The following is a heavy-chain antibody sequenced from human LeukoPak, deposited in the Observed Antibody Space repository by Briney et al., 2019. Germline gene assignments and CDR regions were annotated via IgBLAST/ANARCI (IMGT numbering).Heavy chain of an antibody. CDR1: GYTFSGTGWY. J-gene: IGHJ4*02. Sequence: GDSVKVYCKASGYTFSGTGWYLYWLRQAPGQGLECMGWIHPNNGDTAYAQKFEGRVAMTRDTSISTAYMELRRLRPDDTAVYFCVRDGPAQMVDLDYWGQGTLVTVSS. D-gene: IGHD3-10*01. CDR2: IHPNNGDT. V-gene: IGHV1-2*02. CDR3: VRDGPAQMVDLDY.